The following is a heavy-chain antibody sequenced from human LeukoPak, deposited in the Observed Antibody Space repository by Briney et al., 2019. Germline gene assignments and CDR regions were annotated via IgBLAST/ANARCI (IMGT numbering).Heavy chain of an antibody. CDR1: GFTFSSYA. V-gene: IGHV3-23*01. CDR2: ISGSGGST. Sequence: GGSLRLSCAASGFTFSSYAMSWVRQAPGKGLEWVSAISGSGGSTYYADSVKGRFTISRDNSKNTLYLQMNSLRAEDTAVYYCAKGTSYYYGSGSLYNWFDPWGQGTLVTVSS. CDR3: AKGTSYYYGSGSLYNWFDP. J-gene: IGHJ5*02. D-gene: IGHD3-10*01.